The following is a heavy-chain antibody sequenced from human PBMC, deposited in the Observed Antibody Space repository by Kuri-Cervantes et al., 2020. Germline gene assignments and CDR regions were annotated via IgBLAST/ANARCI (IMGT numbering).Heavy chain of an antibody. CDR3: AREIVEYSSSPGVYYYGMDV. J-gene: IGHJ6*02. V-gene: IGHV1-3*02. D-gene: IGHD6-6*01. CDR2: SNAGNGNT. CDR1: GYTFTSYG. Sequence: ASVKVSCKASGYTFTSYGISWVRQAPGQGLEWMGWSNAGNGNTKYSQEFQGRVTITRDTSASTAYMELSSLRSEDMAVYYCAREIVEYSSSPGVYYYGMDVWGQGTTVTVSS.